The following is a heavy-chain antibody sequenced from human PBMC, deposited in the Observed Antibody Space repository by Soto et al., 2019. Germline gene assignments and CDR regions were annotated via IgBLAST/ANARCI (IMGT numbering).Heavy chain of an antibody. CDR1: GFTFSGHW. CDR3: AREAGYCSRTSCYRRAFDT. J-gene: IGHJ3*02. D-gene: IGHD2-2*01. Sequence: VQLVESGGDLVQPGGSLRLSCAASGFTFSGHWMHWVRQDPGKGLEWVSRINTDGGSSAYADSVKGRFTISRDNAKNTLYLQMNGLRAEDTAVYYCAREAGYCSRTSCYRRAFDTWGQGTTVTVSS. CDR2: INTDGGSS. V-gene: IGHV3-74*03.